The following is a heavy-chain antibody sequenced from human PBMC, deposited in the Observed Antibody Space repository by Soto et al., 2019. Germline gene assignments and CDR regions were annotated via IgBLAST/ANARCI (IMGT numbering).Heavy chain of an antibody. CDR3: TTDRDCSSTSCFYYYYGMDV. V-gene: IGHV3-15*01. CDR1: GFTFSNAW. Sequence: GSLRLSFAASGFTFSNAWMSWVRQAPGKGLEWVGRIKSKTDGGTTDYAAPVKGRFTISRDDPKNTLYLQMNSLKTEDTAVYYCTTDRDCSSTSCFYYYYGMDVWGQGTTVTVSS. D-gene: IGHD2-2*01. CDR2: IKSKTDGGTT. J-gene: IGHJ6*02.